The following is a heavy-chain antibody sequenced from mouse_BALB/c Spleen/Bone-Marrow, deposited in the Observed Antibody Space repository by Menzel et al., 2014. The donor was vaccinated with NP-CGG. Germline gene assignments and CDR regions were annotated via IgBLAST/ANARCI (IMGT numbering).Heavy chain of an antibody. V-gene: IGHV5-9-2*01. Sequence: EVKLVESGGGLVKPGGSLKLSCAASGFTFSSYGMSWVRQTPEKRLEWVATISGGGSYTYYPDSVKGRFTISRDNAKYNLYLQMSSLRSEDTALYYCARLYYDYDGGAYWGQGTLVTVSA. CDR3: ARLYYDYDGGAY. CDR2: ISGGGSYT. J-gene: IGHJ3*01. D-gene: IGHD2-4*01. CDR1: GFTFSSYG.